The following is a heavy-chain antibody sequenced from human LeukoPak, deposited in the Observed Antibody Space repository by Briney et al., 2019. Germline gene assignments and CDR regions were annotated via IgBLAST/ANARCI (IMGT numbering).Heavy chain of an antibody. Sequence: SETLSLTCTVSGGSIRSYYWSWIRQPPGKGLEWIGYIYHSGSTYYNPSLKSRVTISPDRSKNQFSLNLSSVTAADTAVYYCARSAYCSGGSCRLNDAFDIWGQGTMVTVSS. D-gene: IGHD2-15*01. CDR1: GGSIRSYY. CDR3: ARSAYCSGGSCRLNDAFDI. V-gene: IGHV4-30-2*01. CDR2: IYHSGST. J-gene: IGHJ3*02.